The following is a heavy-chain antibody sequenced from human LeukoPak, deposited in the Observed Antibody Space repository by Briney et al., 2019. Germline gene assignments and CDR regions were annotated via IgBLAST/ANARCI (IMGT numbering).Heavy chain of an antibody. CDR3: ARSLLWFGGDAFDI. CDR1: GFPFSSYS. V-gene: IGHV3-21*01. CDR2: ISSSSSYI. J-gene: IGHJ3*02. D-gene: IGHD3-10*01. Sequence: PGRSLRLSCAASGFPFSSYSMNWVRQAPGKGLEWVSSISSSSSYIYYADSVKGRFTISRDNAKNSLYLQMNSLRAEDMAVYYCARSLLWFGGDAFDIWGQGTMVTVSS.